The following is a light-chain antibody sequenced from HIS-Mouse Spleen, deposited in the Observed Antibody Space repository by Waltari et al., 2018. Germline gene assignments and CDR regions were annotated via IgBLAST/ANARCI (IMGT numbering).Light chain of an antibody. J-gene: IGLJ2*01. CDR2: EGS. CDR3: CSYAGSSTFVVV. CDR1: SSDVGRYNL. V-gene: IGLV2-23*03. Sequence: QSALTQPASVSGSPGQSITISCTCTSSDVGRYNLVSWYQQHPGKAPKLMIYEGSKRPSGVSNRFSGSKSGNTASLTISGLQAEDEADYYCCSYAGSSTFVVVFGGGTKLTVL.